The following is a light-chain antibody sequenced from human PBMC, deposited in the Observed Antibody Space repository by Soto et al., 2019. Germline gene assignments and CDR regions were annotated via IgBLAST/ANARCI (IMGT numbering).Light chain of an antibody. Sequence: EIQLAESPSSLSASLGERVTITCRASQDISSYLSWYQQKPGKAPKLLIYAASTLQSGVPSRFSGSGSGTDFTLTISSLQPEDFATYYCQQSYSTSCTFGQGTKVDIK. CDR1: QDISSY. CDR2: AAS. CDR3: QQSYSTSCT. V-gene: IGKV1-39*01. J-gene: IGKJ2*02.